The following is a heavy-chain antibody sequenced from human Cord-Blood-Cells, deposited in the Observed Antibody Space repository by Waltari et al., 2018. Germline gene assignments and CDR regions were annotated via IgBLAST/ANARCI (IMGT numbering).Heavy chain of an antibody. J-gene: IGHJ6*02. CDR3: ATAAENGWSYYYYYYGMDV. CDR2: FDPEDGET. D-gene: IGHD6-19*01. Sequence: QVQLVQSGAEVKKPGASVKVSCKVSGYTLTELSMPWVRKAPGKGLEWMGGFDPEDGETIYAQKFQGRVTMTEDTSTDTAYMELSSLRSEDTAVYYCATAAENGWSYYYYYYGMDVWGQGTTVTVSS. CDR1: GYTLTELS. V-gene: IGHV1-24*01.